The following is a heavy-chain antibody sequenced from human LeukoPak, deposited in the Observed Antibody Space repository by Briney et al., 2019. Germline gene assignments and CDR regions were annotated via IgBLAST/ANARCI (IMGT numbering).Heavy chain of an antibody. J-gene: IGHJ5*02. CDR1: GDSVSSNSAA. V-gene: IGHV6-1*01. CDR3: ARRRKDLNWFDP. Sequence: SQTLSLTCAISGDSVSSNSAAWNWIRQSPSRGLEWLGRTYYRSKWYRGYAVSVKSRITINPDTSKNQFSLKVTSVTAADTAVYHCARRRKDLNWFDPWGQGTLVTVSS. CDR2: TYYRSKWYR.